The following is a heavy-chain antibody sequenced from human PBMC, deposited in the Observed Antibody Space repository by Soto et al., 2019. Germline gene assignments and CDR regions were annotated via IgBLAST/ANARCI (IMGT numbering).Heavy chain of an antibody. V-gene: IGHV3-13*04. CDR2: IGTAGDT. D-gene: IGHD3-10*01. CDR1: GFTFDDYA. CDR3: ARGSTMVRGVILDAFDI. J-gene: IGHJ3*02. Sequence: GGSLRLSCAASGFTFDDYAMHWVRQATGKGLEWVSAIGTAGDTYYPGSVKGRFTISRENAKNSLYLQMNSLRAGDTAVYYCARGSTMVRGVILDAFDIWGQGTMVTVSS.